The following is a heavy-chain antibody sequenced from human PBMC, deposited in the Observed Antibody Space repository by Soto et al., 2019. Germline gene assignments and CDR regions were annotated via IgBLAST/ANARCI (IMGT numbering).Heavy chain of an antibody. V-gene: IGHV4-34*01. CDR3: ARDGSGY. Sequence: SETLSLTSAVYGGTFSGYDWSWIRQPPGKGLEWIGEINHSGSTNYNPSLKSRVTISVDTSKNQFSLKLSSVTAADTAVYYCARDGSGYWGQGTLVTVSS. CDR2: INHSGST. D-gene: IGHD5-12*01. J-gene: IGHJ4*02. CDR1: GGTFSGYD.